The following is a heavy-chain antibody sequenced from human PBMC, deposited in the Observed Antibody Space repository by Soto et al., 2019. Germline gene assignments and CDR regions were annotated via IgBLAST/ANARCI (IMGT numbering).Heavy chain of an antibody. D-gene: IGHD4-4*01. Sequence: QPVGSLRLSCAASGFTFSSYAMNWVRQAPGKGLEWVSGISGSGGSGRGFYADPVKGRFTITRDNSKNTLYPEMNSLRAEDTAVYYCAKDLDDYSSAIDFWGQGTLVTVSS. CDR2: ISGSGGSGRG. CDR1: GFTFSSYA. CDR3: AKDLDDYSSAIDF. J-gene: IGHJ4*02. V-gene: IGHV3-23*01.